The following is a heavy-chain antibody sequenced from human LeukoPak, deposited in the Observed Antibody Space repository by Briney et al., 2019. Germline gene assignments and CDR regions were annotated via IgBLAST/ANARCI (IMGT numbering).Heavy chain of an antibody. CDR3: AKGMTTYDY. CDR2: ISGSGGST. D-gene: IGHD4-11*01. V-gene: IGHV3-23*01. Sequence: GGSLRLSCAASGFTFSIDGMSWVRHAPGKGLEWVSAISGSGGSTYYADSVKGRFTISRDNSKNTLYLQMNSLRAEDTAVYYCAKGMTTYDYWGQGTLVTVSS. J-gene: IGHJ4*02. CDR1: GFTFSIDG.